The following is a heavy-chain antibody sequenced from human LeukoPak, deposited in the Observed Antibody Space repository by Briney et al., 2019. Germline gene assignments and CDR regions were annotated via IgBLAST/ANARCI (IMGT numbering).Heavy chain of an antibody. D-gene: IGHD2/OR15-2a*01. CDR3: ARASSSTVSYFDY. J-gene: IGHJ4*02. V-gene: IGHV3-33*01. CDR2: IWYDESHK. Sequence: PGGSLRLSCAASGFTISSYGMHRVRRAPGKGPEWVAVIWYDESHKYYTDSVRGRFTISRDNSKNTLYLQMNSLRAEDTAVYYCARASSSTVSYFDYWGQGTLLTVSS. CDR1: GFTISSYG.